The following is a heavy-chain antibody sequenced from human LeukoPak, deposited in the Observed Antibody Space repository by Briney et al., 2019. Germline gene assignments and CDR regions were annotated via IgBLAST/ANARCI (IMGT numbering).Heavy chain of an antibody. J-gene: IGHJ4*02. CDR3: AREINRLWELSWDY. V-gene: IGHV1-2*06. D-gene: IGHD3-16*02. Sequence: EASVKVSCKASGYTFTAYHMHWVRQAPGQGLEWMGRINPNSGGTNYAQKFQGRVTMTRDTSISTAYMELSRLRSDDTAVYYCAREINRLWELSWDYWGQGTLVTVSS. CDR2: INPNSGGT. CDR1: GYTFTAYH.